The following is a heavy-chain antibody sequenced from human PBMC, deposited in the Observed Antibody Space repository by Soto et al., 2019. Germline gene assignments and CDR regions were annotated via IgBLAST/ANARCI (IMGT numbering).Heavy chain of an antibody. CDR2: ISGSGGST. CDR1: GFTFSSYA. V-gene: IGHV3-23*01. D-gene: IGHD3-10*01. J-gene: IGHJ6*02. Sequence: GGSLRLSCAASGFTFSSYAMSWVRQAPGKGLAWVSAISGSGGSTYYADSVRGRFTISRDNSKNTLYLQMNSLRAEDTAVYYCAKDSAPFPMVPLLGMEVWGQGTTVTVSS. CDR3: AKDSAPFPMVPLLGMEV.